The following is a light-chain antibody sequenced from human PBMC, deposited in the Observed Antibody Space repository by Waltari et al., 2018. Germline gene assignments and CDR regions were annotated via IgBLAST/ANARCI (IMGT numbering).Light chain of an antibody. J-gene: IGKJ1*01. CDR3: QQYGSSWT. CDR2: GAS. V-gene: IGKV3-20*01. CDR1: QSFSSSY. Sequence: EIVLTQSPGTLSLSPGESATLSCRASQSFSSSYLAWYQQKPGQAPRLLIYGASSRATGIPDRFSGSGSGTDFTLTISRLEPEDFAVYYCQQYGSSWTFGQGTKVEIK.